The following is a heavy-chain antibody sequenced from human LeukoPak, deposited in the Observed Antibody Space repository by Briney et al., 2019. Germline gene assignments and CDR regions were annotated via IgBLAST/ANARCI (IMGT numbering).Heavy chain of an antibody. CDR2: ISYDGSNK. J-gene: IGHJ4*02. CDR3: ASGYYYDSSGYSGNPISFDY. V-gene: IGHV3-30*03. CDR1: GFTFSSYG. Sequence: GGSLRLSCAASGFTFSSYGMHWVRQAPGKGLEWVAVISYDGSNKYYADSVKGRFTISRDNSKNTLYLQMNSLRDEDTAVYYCASGYYYDSSGYSGNPISFDYWGQGTLVTVSS. D-gene: IGHD3-22*01.